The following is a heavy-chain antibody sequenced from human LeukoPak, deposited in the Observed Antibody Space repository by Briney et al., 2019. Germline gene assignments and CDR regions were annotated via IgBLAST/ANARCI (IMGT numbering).Heavy chain of an antibody. J-gene: IGHJ4*02. Sequence: SETLSLTCTVSGGSISSSSYYWGWIRQPPGKGLEWIGSIYYSGSTYYNPSLKSRVTISVDTSKNQFSLRLSSVTAADTAVYYCASLRERSYYARGFDYWGQGTLVTVSS. D-gene: IGHD1-26*01. CDR2: IYYSGST. CDR1: GGSISSSSYY. CDR3: ASLRERSYYARGFDY. V-gene: IGHV4-39*01.